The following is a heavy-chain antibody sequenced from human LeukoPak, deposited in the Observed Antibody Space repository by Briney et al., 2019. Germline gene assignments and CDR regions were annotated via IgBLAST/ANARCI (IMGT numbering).Heavy chain of an antibody. CDR1: GVSFSGYY. J-gene: IGHJ4*02. CDR3: ARGRPHFDY. V-gene: IGHV4-34*01. CDR2: INHSGST. Sequence: SETLSLTCAVYGVSFSGYYWSWIRQPPGKGLEWIGEINHSGSTNYNPSLKSRVTISVDTSKNQFSLKLSSVTAADTAVYYCARGRPHFDYWGQGTLVTVSS.